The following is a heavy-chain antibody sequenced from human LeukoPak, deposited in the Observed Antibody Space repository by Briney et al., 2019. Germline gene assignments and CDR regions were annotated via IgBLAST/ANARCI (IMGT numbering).Heavy chain of an antibody. D-gene: IGHD1-7*01. Sequence: GGSLRLSCGASGFTFSIYGMHWVRQAPGKGLEWVAYTRYDGGQKYYADSVRGRFTISRDNSKNTLYLQMDSLRAEDTAVYYCAKVSPGKTGPTVGCDYWGQGTLVTVSS. CDR1: GFTFSIYG. V-gene: IGHV3-30*02. J-gene: IGHJ4*02. CDR2: TRYDGGQK. CDR3: AKVSPGKTGPTVGCDY.